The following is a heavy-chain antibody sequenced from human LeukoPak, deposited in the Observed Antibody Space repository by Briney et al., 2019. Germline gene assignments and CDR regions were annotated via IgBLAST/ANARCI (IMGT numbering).Heavy chain of an antibody. CDR1: AGSFSGYY. CDR3: ARPVSGSSGWYYNY. D-gene: IGHD6-19*01. Sequence: SETLSLTCAVYAGSFSGYYWSWIRQPPGKGLEGIGVINYSGSTNYNPSLKSRVTISVDTSKNQFSLKLSSVTAADAAVYYCARPVSGSSGWYYNYWGQGTLVTVSS. CDR2: INYSGST. V-gene: IGHV4-34*01. J-gene: IGHJ4*02.